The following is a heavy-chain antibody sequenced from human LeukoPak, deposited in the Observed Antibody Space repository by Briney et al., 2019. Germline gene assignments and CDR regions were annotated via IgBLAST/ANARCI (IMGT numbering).Heavy chain of an antibody. V-gene: IGHV3-74*01. J-gene: IGHJ4*02. CDR1: GFTFSNYW. CDR2: IATDGSTT. D-gene: IGHD2-21*01. CDR3: TRSIMSDLEYCGGNCFAFDY. Sequence: GGSLRLSCAAPGFTFSNYWMHWVRQAPGKGLVWVSRIATDGSTTGYADSVKGRFTISRDNARNTLYLEMNSLSAEDTAVYYCTRSIMSDLEYCGGNCFAFDYWGQGTLVTVS.